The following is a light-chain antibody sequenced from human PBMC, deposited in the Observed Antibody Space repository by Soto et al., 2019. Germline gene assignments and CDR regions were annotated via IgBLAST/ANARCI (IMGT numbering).Light chain of an antibody. CDR1: HSISSW. CDR2: DAS. J-gene: IGKJ1*01. Sequence: DIHITHSPSTLPSSVLYIFTITCLASHSISSWLAWYQQKPGKAPKLLIYDASSLESGVPSRFSGSGSGTEFTLTISSLQPDDFATYYCQQYNSYSPTFGQGTKVDIK. V-gene: IGKV1-5*01. CDR3: QQYNSYSPT.